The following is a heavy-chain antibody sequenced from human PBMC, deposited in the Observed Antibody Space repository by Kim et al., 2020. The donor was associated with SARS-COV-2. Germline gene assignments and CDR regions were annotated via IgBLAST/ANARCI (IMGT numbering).Heavy chain of an antibody. J-gene: IGHJ5*02. Sequence: TYFADSVKGRFTISRDNAKNSLFLHLNSLRAEGTAVYFCAKYLSRGLDSWGQGTLVTVSS. CDR2: T. V-gene: IGHV3-7*01. CDR3: AKYLSRGLDS.